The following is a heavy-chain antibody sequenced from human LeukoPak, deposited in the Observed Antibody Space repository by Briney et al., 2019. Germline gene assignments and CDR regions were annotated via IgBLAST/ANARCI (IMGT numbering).Heavy chain of an antibody. CDR3: ARPTGRGVVVPVAVDY. Sequence: GESLKISCKGSGYSFTSYWIGWVRQMPGKGLEWMGIIYPGDSDTRYSPSFQGQVTISADKSISTAYLQWSSLKASDTAMYYCARPTGRGVVVPVAVDYWGQGTLVTVSS. CDR1: GYSFTSYW. V-gene: IGHV5-51*01. CDR2: IYPGDSDT. D-gene: IGHD2-2*01. J-gene: IGHJ4*02.